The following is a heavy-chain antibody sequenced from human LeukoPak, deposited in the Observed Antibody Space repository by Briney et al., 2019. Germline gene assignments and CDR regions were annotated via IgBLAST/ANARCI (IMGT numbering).Heavy chain of an antibody. Sequence: ASVKVSCKASGGTFSSYAISWVRQAPGQGLEWMGGIIPIFGTANYAQKFQGRVTITADESTSTAYMELSSLRSEDTAVYYCASSSTESYYDFWSGYYTQEVNWFDPWGQGTLVTVSS. CDR1: GGTFSSYA. CDR3: ASSSTESYYDFWSGYYTQEVNWFDP. J-gene: IGHJ5*02. D-gene: IGHD3-3*01. CDR2: IIPIFGTA. V-gene: IGHV1-69*13.